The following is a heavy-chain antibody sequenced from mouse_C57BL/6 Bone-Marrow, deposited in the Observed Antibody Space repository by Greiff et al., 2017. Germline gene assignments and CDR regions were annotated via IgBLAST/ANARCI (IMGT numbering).Heavy chain of an antibody. V-gene: IGHV14-3*01. J-gene: IGHJ3*01. Sequence: VQLQQSVAELVRPGASVKLSCTASGFNIKNTYMHWVKQRPEKGLEWIGRIDPANGNPKYAPKFQGKATITADKSSHTAYLHLSSLTSEDTANYYCARGSRGAYFAYWGQGTLVTVSA. CDR2: IDPANGNP. CDR3: ARGSRGAYFAY. CDR1: GFNIKNTY. D-gene: IGHD1-1*01.